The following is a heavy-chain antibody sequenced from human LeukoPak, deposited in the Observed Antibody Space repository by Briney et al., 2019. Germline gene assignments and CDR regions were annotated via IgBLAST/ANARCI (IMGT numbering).Heavy chain of an antibody. CDR3: ARQNYGAAPLRY. CDR1: GGSFSGYY. V-gene: IGHV4-34*01. CDR2: INHSGRT. Sequence: SDTLSLTCAVYGGSFSGYYWSWIRQPPGKGLEWIGEINHSGRTNYNPSLKSRVTISVDTSKNQFSLKLSSVTAADTAVYYCARQNYGAAPLRYWGQGTLVTVSS. J-gene: IGHJ4*02. D-gene: IGHD4/OR15-4a*01.